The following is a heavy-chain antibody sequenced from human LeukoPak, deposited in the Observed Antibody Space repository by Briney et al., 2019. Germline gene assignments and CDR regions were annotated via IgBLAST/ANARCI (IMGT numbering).Heavy chain of an antibody. J-gene: IGHJ6*02. CDR2: IYHSGST. Sequence: SQTLSLTCAVSGGSISSGGYSWSWIRQPPGKGLEWIGYIYHSGSTYYNPSLKSQVTISVDRSKNQFSLKLSSVTAADTAVYYCARDDYGMDVWGQGTTVTVSS. V-gene: IGHV4-30-2*01. CDR1: GGSISSGGYS. CDR3: ARDDYGMDV.